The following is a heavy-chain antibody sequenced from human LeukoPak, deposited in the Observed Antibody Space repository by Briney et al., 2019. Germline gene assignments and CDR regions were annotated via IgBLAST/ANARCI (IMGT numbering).Heavy chain of an antibody. CDR3: AKDSGRGVVPAAIRGPSNYYYYYMDV. CDR2: ISWNSGSI. V-gene: IGHV3-9*03. J-gene: IGHJ6*03. Sequence: GGSLRLSCAASGFTFDDYAMHWVRQAPGKGLEWVSGISWNSGSIGYADSVKGRFTISRDNAKNSLYLQMNSLRAEDMASYYCAKDSGRGVVPAAIRGPSNYYYYYMDVWGKGTTVTVSS. CDR1: GFTFDDYA. D-gene: IGHD2-2*02.